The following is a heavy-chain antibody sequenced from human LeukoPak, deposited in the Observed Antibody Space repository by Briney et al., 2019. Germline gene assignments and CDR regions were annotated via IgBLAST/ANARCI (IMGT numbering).Heavy chain of an antibody. CDR3: ATNGGGDSGYGNFDY. V-gene: IGHV3-9*01. D-gene: IGHD5-12*01. CDR1: GFTFDDYA. Sequence: GGSLRLSCAVSGFTFDDYAMHWGRQGPGKGVEWGSGISWNSETIGYADSVKGRFTISRNNAKNSLYLQMNSLRAEDTALYYCATNGGGDSGYGNFDYWGQGTLVTVSS. CDR2: ISWNSETI. J-gene: IGHJ4*02.